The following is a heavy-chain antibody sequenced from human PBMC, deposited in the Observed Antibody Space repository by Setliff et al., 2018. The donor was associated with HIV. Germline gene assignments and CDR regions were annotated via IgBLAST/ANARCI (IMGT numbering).Heavy chain of an antibody. V-gene: IGHV3-13*01. CDR1: GFAFSDYD. D-gene: IGHD6-6*01. J-gene: IGHJ6*02. CDR2: IGTGGDT. CDR3: TRELNGHTSSHYYFGLDV. Sequence: QPGGSLRLSCATSGFAFSDYDFHWVRQVTGEGLEWVSAIGTGGDTYYADSVKGRFTISRENAKNSLYLQMNNVRAGDTAVYYCTRELNGHTSSHYYFGLDVWGQGTTVTVPS.